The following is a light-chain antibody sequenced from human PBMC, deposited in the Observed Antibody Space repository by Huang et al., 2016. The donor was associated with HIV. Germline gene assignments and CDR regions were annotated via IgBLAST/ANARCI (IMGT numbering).Light chain of an antibody. V-gene: IGKV1-39*01. CDR2: AAS. CDR1: QTIRNF. CDR3: QQGYSTPYT. Sequence: DIQMTQSPSSLSASVGDRVTLTFRASQTIRNFLNWYQQKPGQAPKLLIYAASSLQSGVPSKFSGSGSGTDFTLTISSLQPEDFATYYCQQGYSTPYTFGQGTKLEIK. J-gene: IGKJ2*01.